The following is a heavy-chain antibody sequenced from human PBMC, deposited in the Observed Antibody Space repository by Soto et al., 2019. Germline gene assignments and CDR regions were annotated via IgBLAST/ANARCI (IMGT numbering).Heavy chain of an antibody. CDR1: GGSISSYY. D-gene: IGHD2-2*01. V-gene: IGHV4-59*01. CDR2: IYYSGST. CDR3: ARLVYCSSTSCRQRPSYYYYYYYMDV. Sequence: SETLSLTCTVSGGSISSYYWSWIRQPPGKGLEWIGYIYYSGSTNYNPSLKSRVTISVDTSKNQFSLKLSSVTAADTAVYYCARLVYCSSTSCRQRPSYYYYYYYMDVWGKGTTVTVSS. J-gene: IGHJ6*03.